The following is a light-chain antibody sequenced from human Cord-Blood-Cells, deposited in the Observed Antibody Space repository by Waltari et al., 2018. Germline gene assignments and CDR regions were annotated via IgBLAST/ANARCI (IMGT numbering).Light chain of an antibody. Sequence: QSALTQHASGYGPPGQPLAIPCPGRSSYVGSYNLVSWYQRHPGNAPNLMIYEGSKWPSGVSNRFSGSKSGNTASLTISGLQAEDEADYYCGSYAGSSTWVFGGGTRLTVL. J-gene: IGLJ3*02. CDR3: GSYAGSSTWV. CDR1: SSYVGSYNL. V-gene: IGLV2-23*01. CDR2: EGS.